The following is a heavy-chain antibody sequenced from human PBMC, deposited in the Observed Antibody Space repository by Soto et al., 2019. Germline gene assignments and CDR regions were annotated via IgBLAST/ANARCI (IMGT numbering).Heavy chain of an antibody. J-gene: IGHJ6*02. CDR1: VFTGGNAW. CDR2: IKSKTDGGTT. V-gene: IGHV3-15*01. Sequence: GSLRLSGAASVFTGGNAWMSWVRQAPGKGLEWVGRIKSKTDGGTTDYAAPVKGRFTISRDDSKNTLYLQMNSLKTEDTAVYYCTTVGDYGDYYYGMDVWGQGTTVTVSS. CDR3: TTVGDYGDYYYGMDV. D-gene: IGHD4-17*01.